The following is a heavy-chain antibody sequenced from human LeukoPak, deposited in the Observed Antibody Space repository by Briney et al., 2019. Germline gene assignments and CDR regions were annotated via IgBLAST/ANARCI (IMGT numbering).Heavy chain of an antibody. CDR2: ISPSSHYI. J-gene: IGHJ4*02. Sequence: GGSLRLSCAGSGFTFSNYSINWVRQAPGKGLEWVSSISPSSHYIYYADSVRGRFTISRDNAKNSLYLQMNSLRAEDTALYYCAKGDGSGYYYYFDYWGQGTLVTVSS. CDR1: GFTFSNYS. D-gene: IGHD3-22*01. V-gene: IGHV3-21*04. CDR3: AKGDGSGYYYYFDY.